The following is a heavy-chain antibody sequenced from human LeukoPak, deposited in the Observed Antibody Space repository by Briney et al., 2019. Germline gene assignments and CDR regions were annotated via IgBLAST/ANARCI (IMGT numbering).Heavy chain of an antibody. J-gene: IGHJ4*02. CDR3: ARLRGYSYGSTDY. V-gene: IGHV1-69*04. CDR2: INPILGIA. Sequence: GASVKVSCKASGGTFSSYAISWVRQAPGQGLEWMGRINPILGIANYAQKFQGRVTITADKSTSTAYMELSSLRSEDTAVYYCARLRGYSYGSTDYWGQGTLVTVSS. D-gene: IGHD5-18*01. CDR1: GGTFSSYA.